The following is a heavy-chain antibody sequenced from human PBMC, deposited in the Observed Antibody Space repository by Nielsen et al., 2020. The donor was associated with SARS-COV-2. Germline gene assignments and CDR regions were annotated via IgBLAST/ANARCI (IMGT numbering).Heavy chain of an antibody. Sequence: GESLKISCVVSGFTISTYAMSWVRQAPGKGLEWVSAISASTYYADSVKGRFTISRDNSKNTLYLQMNSLRAEDTAVYYCAKRSGYTSGWYGDHWGQGTLVTVSS. V-gene: IGHV3-23*01. CDR1: GFTISTYA. D-gene: IGHD6-19*01. CDR2: ISAST. CDR3: AKRSGYTSGWYGDH. J-gene: IGHJ4*02.